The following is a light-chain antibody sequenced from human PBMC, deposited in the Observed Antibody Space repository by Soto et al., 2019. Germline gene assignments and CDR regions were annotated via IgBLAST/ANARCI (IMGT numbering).Light chain of an antibody. CDR3: QQRSSLWT. CDR1: NSVRSS. V-gene: IGKV3-11*01. Sequence: TKCQATMPXXPVELATFXCRASNSVRSSLAWYQQKPCHAPSLLLYDSSNRATGIPHRFGRGGSGTDLTLSISRREHEGFTVYYCQQRSSLWTFGQGTKV. CDR2: DSS. J-gene: IGKJ1*01.